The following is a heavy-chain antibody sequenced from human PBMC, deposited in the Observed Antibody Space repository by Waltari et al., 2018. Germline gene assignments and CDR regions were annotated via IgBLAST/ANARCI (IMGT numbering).Heavy chain of an antibody. CDR1: GYTFTSYA. J-gene: IGHJ4*02. D-gene: IGHD3-3*01. CDR2: INAGNGNT. CDR3: ASTPLRFLEWSAAGNY. V-gene: IGHV1-3*01. Sequence: QVQLVQSGAEVKKPGASVKVSCKASGYTFTSYAMHWVRQAPGQRLEWMGWINAGNGNTKYSQKFQGRVTITRDTSASTAYMELSSLRSEDTAVYYCASTPLRFLEWSAAGNYWGQGTLVTVSS.